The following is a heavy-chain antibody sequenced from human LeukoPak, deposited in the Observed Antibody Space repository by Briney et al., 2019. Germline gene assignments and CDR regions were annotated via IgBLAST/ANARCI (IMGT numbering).Heavy chain of an antibody. V-gene: IGHV3-33*01. CDR2: IWYDGSNK. D-gene: IGHD6-13*01. CDR1: GFTFSSYG. J-gene: IGHJ4*02. CDR3: ARGVAAAAGPGY. Sequence: GGSLRLSRAASGFTFSSYGMHWVRQAPGKGLEWVAVIWYDGSNKYYADSVKGRFTISRDNSKNTLYLQMNSLRAEDTAVYYCARGVAAAAGPGYWGQGTLVTVSS.